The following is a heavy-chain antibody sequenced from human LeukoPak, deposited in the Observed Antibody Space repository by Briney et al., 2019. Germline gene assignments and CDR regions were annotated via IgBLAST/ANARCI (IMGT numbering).Heavy chain of an antibody. Sequence: ASVKLSCKASGYTFTSYYMHWVRQAPGQGLEWMGIINPSGGSTSYAQKFQGRVTMTRDMSTSTVYMELSSLRSEDTAVYYCARESRLLGVVGDSFDYWGQGTLVTVSS. CDR2: INPSGGST. CDR3: ARESRLLGVVGDSFDY. V-gene: IGHV1-46*01. J-gene: IGHJ4*02. CDR1: GYTFTSYY. D-gene: IGHD1-26*01.